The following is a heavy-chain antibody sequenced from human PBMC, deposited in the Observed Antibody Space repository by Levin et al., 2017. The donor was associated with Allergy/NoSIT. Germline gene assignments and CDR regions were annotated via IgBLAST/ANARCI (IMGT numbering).Heavy chain of an antibody. J-gene: IGHJ4*02. D-gene: IGHD6-19*01. CDR1: GYSFTSNW. V-gene: IGHV5-51*01. CDR2: VHLGESDT. CDR3: ARRLASGWFY. Sequence: GESLKISCRGSGYSFTSNWIGWVRQMPGKGLEWMGIVHLGESDTRYSPSFQGQVTISADKSISAAYLQWSSLKASDSAIYYCARRLASGWFYWGQGTLVTVSS.